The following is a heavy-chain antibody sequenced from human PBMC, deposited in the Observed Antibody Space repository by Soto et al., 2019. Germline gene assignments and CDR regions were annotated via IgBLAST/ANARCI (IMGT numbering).Heavy chain of an antibody. Sequence: QVQLVESGGGVVQPGRSLRLSCAASGFTFSSYAMHWVCQAPGKGLEWVAVISYDGRNKYYADSVKGRFTISRDNSKNTLYLEMNSLRVEDTAVYHCVRDTAYCSGGTCYSSHDMDVWGQGTTVTVSS. CDR2: ISYDGRNK. CDR3: VRDTAYCSGGTCYSSHDMDV. CDR1: GFTFSSYA. J-gene: IGHJ6*02. V-gene: IGHV3-30*04. D-gene: IGHD2-15*01.